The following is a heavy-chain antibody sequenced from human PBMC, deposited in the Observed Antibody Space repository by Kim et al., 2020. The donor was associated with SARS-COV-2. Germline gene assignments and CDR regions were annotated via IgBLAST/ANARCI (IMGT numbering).Heavy chain of an antibody. CDR2: ISWNSGSI. CDR1: GFTFDDYA. CDR3: AKELFGSGSYQMLIFDY. Sequence: GGSLRLSCAASGFTFDDYAMHWVRQAPGKGLEWVSGISWNSGSIGYADSVKGRFTISRDNAKNSLYLQMNSLRAEDTALYYCAKELFGSGSYQMLIFDYWGQGTLVTVSS. J-gene: IGHJ4*02. V-gene: IGHV3-9*01. D-gene: IGHD3-10*01.